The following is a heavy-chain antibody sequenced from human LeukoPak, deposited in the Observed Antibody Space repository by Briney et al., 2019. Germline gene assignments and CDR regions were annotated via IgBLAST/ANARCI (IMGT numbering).Heavy chain of an antibody. CDR1: GYTFTSYG. V-gene: IGHV1-2*02. CDR2: INPNSGGT. J-gene: IGHJ4*02. D-gene: IGHD2-15*01. CDR3: ARVGRHHYYFDY. Sequence: ASVKVSCKASGYTFTSYGISWVRQAPGQGLEWMGWINPNSGGTNYAQKFQGRVTMTRDTSISTAYMELSRLRSDDTAVYYCARVGRHHYYFDYWGQGTLVTVSS.